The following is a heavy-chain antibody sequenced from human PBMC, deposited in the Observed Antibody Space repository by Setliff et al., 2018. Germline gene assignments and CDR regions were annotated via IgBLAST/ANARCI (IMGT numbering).Heavy chain of an antibody. CDR3: ARAELEFLTRLDP. J-gene: IGHJ5*02. Sequence: SETLSLTCAVYVGSFSGHYWSWIRQPPGKGLEWIGSIYYSGSTNYNPSLKSRVTISVDTSKNQFSLKLSSVTAADTAVYYCARAELEFLTRLDPWGQGTLVTVSS. D-gene: IGHD3-3*02. V-gene: IGHV4-59*11. CDR1: VGSFSGHY. CDR2: IYYSGST.